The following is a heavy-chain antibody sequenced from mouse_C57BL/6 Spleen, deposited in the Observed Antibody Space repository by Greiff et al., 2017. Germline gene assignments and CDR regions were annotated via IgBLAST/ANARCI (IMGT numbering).Heavy chain of an antibody. V-gene: IGHV3-6*01. J-gene: IGHJ4*01. CDR1: GYSITSGYY. D-gene: IGHD1-2*01. CDR2: IRYDGSN. CDR3: ASHYGYYFAMDY. Sequence: EVQLQQSGPGLVKPSQSLSLPCSVTGYSITSGYYWNWIRQFPGNQLEWMRYIRYDGSNNYNPSLKNRISITLETSANQSFLQLNSVTTEDTATYSCASHYGYYFAMDYWGQGTSVTVSS.